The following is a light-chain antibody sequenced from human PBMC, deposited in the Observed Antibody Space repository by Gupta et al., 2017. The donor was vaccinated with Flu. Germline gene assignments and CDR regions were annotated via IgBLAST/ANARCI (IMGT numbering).Light chain of an antibody. J-gene: IGKJ1*01. Sequence: DIQMNQSPSSLSASVGDRVTITCRASQSISSYLNWYQQKPGQAPKLLIYAASSLQSGVPSRFSGRGSGTDFTLTISSLQPEDCATYYCQQSYSTPRTFGQGTKVEIK. CDR3: QQSYSTPRT. CDR1: QSISSY. CDR2: AAS. V-gene: IGKV1-39*01.